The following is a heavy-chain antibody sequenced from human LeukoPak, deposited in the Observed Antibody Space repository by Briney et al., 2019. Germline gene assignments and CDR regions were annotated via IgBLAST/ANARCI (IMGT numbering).Heavy chain of an antibody. V-gene: IGHV3-53*01. D-gene: IGHD6-13*01. CDR2: IYSGGST. CDR3: ARDQGYSSSWWQFDY. Sequence: GGSLRLSCAASGFTFSSDSMNWVRQAPGKGLEWVSVIYSGGSTYYADSVKGRFTISRDNSKNTLYLQMNSLRAEDTAAYYCARDQGYSSSWWQFDYWGQGTLVTVSS. CDR1: GFTFSSDS. J-gene: IGHJ4*02.